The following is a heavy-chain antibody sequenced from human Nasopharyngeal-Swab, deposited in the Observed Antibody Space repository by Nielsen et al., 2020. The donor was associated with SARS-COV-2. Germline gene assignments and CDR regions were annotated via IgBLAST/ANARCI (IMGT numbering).Heavy chain of an antibody. D-gene: IGHD2-15*01. CDR3: VRDNYYHYYMDV. J-gene: IGHJ6*03. Sequence: PGKGLEWIGSIYYSGATYYSPSLKSRLTISVDTSQNQFSLTVSSVTASDTAVYYCVRDNYYHYYMDVWGQGTTVTSP. CDR2: IYYSGAT. V-gene: IGHV4-39*01.